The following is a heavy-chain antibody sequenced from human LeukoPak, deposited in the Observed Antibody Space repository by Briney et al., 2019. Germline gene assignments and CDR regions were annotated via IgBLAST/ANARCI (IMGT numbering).Heavy chain of an antibody. D-gene: IGHD4-17*01. CDR1: GFTFSSYG. Sequence: PGGSLRLSCAASGFTFSSYGMHWVRQAPGKGLEWVAFIRYDGSSKYYADSVKRRFTISRDNSKNTLYLQMNSLRAEDTAVYYCANFFYGVGYWGQGTLVTVSS. V-gene: IGHV3-30*02. CDR2: IRYDGSSK. CDR3: ANFFYGVGY. J-gene: IGHJ4*02.